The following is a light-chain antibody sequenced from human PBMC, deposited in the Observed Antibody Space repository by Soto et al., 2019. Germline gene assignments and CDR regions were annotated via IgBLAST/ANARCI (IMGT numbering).Light chain of an antibody. CDR3: MQSLQSPLT. CDR2: LAS. V-gene: IGKV2-28*01. J-gene: IGKJ4*01. Sequence: VLTQSPFTLAVTPGEPASISCMSSQSLLHPNGNTFLHWYLQKPGQSPQLLIYLASKRASGVPDRFSGSGSGTDFTLKISSLEAEDAGIYYCMQSLQSPLTFGGGTKVDIK. CDR1: QSLLHPNGNTF.